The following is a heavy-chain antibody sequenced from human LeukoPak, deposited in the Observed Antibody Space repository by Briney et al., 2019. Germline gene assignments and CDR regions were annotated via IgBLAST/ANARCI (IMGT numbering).Heavy chain of an antibody. CDR3: AKGIESSGSYYTGFDY. CDR2: ISYDGSNK. Sequence: GGSLRLSCAASGFTFSSYAMHWVRQAPGKGLEWVAVISYDGSNKYYADSVKGRFTISRDNSKTTLYLQMNSLRAEDTAVYYCAKGIESSGSYYTGFDYWGQGTLVTVSS. V-gene: IGHV3-30-3*01. CDR1: GFTFSSYA. D-gene: IGHD1-26*01. J-gene: IGHJ4*02.